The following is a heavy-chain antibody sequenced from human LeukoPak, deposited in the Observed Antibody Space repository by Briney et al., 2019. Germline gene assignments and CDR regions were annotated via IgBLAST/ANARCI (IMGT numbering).Heavy chain of an antibody. J-gene: IGHJ4*02. D-gene: IGHD1-26*01. V-gene: IGHV3-7*01. CDR1: GFTFSSYW. Sequence: QSGGSLRLSCAASGFTFSSYWMSWVRQAPGKGLEWVANIKQDGSEKYYVDSVKGRFTISRDNAKNSLYLQMNSLRAEDTAVYYCARDFGRSGSYGDYWGQGTLVTVSS. CDR3: ARDFGRSGSYGDY. CDR2: IKQDGSEK.